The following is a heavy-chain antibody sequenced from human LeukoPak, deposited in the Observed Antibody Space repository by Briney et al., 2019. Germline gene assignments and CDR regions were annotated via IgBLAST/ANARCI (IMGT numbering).Heavy chain of an antibody. CDR3: ARGVVAARFWFDP. CDR2: IYYSGST. D-gene: IGHD2-15*01. J-gene: IGHJ5*02. Sequence: PSETLSLTCTVSGGSICSYYWSCIRQPPGKGLEWIGYIYYSGSTNYNPSLKSRVTISVDTSKNQFSLKLSSVTAADTAVYYCARGVVAARFWFDPWGQGTLVTVSS. CDR1: GGSICSYY. V-gene: IGHV4-59*01.